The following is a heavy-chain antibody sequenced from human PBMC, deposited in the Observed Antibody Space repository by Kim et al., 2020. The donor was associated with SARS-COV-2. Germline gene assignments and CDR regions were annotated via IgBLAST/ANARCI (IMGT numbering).Heavy chain of an antibody. V-gene: IGHV3-23*01. Sequence: GGSLRLSCAASGFTFDNFAINWVRQAPGKGLEWVSAISASGSLTYYGDSVKGRFTISRDNSKNTLYLQMNSLRAEDTAVYYCAKGIYYYVSGAYYHLNDWGQGTLVTVSS. CDR1: GFTFDNFA. J-gene: IGHJ4*02. D-gene: IGHD3-10*01. CDR2: ISASGSLT. CDR3: AKGIYYYVSGAYYHLND.